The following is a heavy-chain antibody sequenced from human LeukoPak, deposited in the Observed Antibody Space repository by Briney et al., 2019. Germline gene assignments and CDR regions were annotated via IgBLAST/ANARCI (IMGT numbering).Heavy chain of an antibody. Sequence: GGSLRLSCAASGFTFSSYSMNWVRQAPGKELEWVSSISSSSSYIYYADSVKGRFTISRDNTKNSLHLQMNSLRAEDTALYLCAGGDRNGWYFYYWGQGTLVTVSS. V-gene: IGHV3-21*04. J-gene: IGHJ4*02. CDR2: ISSSSSYI. D-gene: IGHD6-19*01. CDR3: AGGDRNGWYFYY. CDR1: GFTFSSYS.